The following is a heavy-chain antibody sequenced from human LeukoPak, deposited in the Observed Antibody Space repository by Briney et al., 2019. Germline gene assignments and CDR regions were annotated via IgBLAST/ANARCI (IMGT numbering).Heavy chain of an antibody. D-gene: IGHD3-10*01. V-gene: IGHV3-7*05. Sequence: PGGSLRLSCAASGFTFSSHWMSWVRQAPGKGLECVASINQDGSEKYSMDSVKGRFTISRDNAKNPLYLQMNSLRGEDTAIYYCARDHVVRGLVWDYWGQGTLVTASS. CDR1: GFTFSSHW. CDR2: INQDGSEK. CDR3: ARDHVVRGLVWDY. J-gene: IGHJ4*02.